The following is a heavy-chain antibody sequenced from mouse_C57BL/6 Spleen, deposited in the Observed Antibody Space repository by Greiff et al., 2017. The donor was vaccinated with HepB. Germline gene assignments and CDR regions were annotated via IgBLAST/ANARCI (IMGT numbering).Heavy chain of an antibody. D-gene: IGHD1-1*01. Sequence: QVQLQQSGAELVKPGASVKVSCKASGYTFTSYWMHWVKQRPGQGLEWIGRIHPSDSDTNYNQKFKGKATLTVDKSSSTAYMQLSSVTSEDSAVYYCAMNYYGSSDWYFDVWGTGTTVTVSS. CDR3: AMNYYGSSDWYFDV. CDR1: GYTFTSYW. CDR2: IHPSDSDT. J-gene: IGHJ1*03. V-gene: IGHV1-74*01.